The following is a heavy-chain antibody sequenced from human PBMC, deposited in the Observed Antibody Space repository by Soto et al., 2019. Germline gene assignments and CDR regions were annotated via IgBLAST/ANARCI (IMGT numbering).Heavy chain of an antibody. CDR2: ISAYNGNT. CDR1: GYTFTSYG. CDR3: ASSPFYCSGSYFNWFDP. V-gene: IGHV1-18*01. Sequence: ASVKVSCKASGYTFTSYGISWVRQAPGQGLEWTGWISAYNGNTNYAQKLQGRVTMTTDTSTSTAYMELRSLRSDDTAVYYCASSPFYCSGSYFNWFDPWAQGTPVTVSS. J-gene: IGHJ5*02. D-gene: IGHD3-10*01.